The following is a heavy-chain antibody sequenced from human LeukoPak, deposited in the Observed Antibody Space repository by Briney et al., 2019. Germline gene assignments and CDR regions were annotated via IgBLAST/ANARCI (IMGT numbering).Heavy chain of an antibody. V-gene: IGHV3-23*01. CDR3: AKGIYSSGWSYFDY. D-gene: IGHD6-19*01. CDR2: LSGSGITT. J-gene: IGHJ4*01. Sequence: GRSLRLSCPASGFTFSNSAMSWVRQAPGKGLEWVSTLSGSGITTYYADSVKGRFTISRDNSKNTLYLQMNSLRAEDTAVYYCAKGIYSSGWSYFDYWGHGTLVTVSS. CDR1: GFTFSNSA.